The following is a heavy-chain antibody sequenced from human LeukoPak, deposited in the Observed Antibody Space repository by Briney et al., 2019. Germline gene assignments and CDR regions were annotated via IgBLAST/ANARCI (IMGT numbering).Heavy chain of an antibody. V-gene: IGHV3-30*02. Sequence: GGSLRLSCAASGFRFSTSAMDWVRHAPGKGLEWVAFMQNDGSEKYYADSVKGRVTISRDISKNTLYLQINSLRIEDTAVYYCARGFDYGFHYWGQGTLVTVSS. CDR2: MQNDGSEK. J-gene: IGHJ4*02. CDR3: ARGFDYGFHY. CDR1: GFRFSTSA. D-gene: IGHD4-17*01.